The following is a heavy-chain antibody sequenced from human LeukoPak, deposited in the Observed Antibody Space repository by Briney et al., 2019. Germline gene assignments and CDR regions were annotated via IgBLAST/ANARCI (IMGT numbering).Heavy chain of an antibody. CDR1: GYSFTTYA. D-gene: IGHD6-13*01. V-gene: IGHV1-3*03. CDR3: ARTRQYSSIWGFDY. Sequence: GASVKVSCKASGYSFTTYAVHWVRQAPGQRLEWMGWINAGNGNTKYSQDFQGRVTITRDTSASIAYMELSSLRSEDMAVYYCARTRQYSSIWGFDYWGQGTLVTVSS. CDR2: INAGNGNT. J-gene: IGHJ4*02.